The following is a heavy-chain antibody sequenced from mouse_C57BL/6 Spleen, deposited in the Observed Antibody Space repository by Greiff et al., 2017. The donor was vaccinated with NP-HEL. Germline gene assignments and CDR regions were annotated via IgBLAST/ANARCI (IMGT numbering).Heavy chain of an antibody. Sequence: QVQLQQSAAELVKPGASVKMSCKASGYTFTTYPIEWMKQNHGKSLEWIGNFHPYNDDTKYNEKFKGKATLTVEKSSSTVYLELSRLTSDDSAVYYCARQNYYGSSYRDWYFDVWGTGTTVTVSS. J-gene: IGHJ1*03. CDR1: GYTFTTYP. V-gene: IGHV1-47*01. D-gene: IGHD1-1*01. CDR3: ARQNYYGSSYRDWYFDV. CDR2: FHPYNDDT.